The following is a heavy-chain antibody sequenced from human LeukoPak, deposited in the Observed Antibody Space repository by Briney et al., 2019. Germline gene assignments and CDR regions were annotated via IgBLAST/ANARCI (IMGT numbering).Heavy chain of an antibody. V-gene: IGHV4-39*01. Sequence: PSETLSPTCTVSGGSISSSSYYWGWIRQPPGKGLEWIGSIYYSGSTYYNPSLKSRVTISVDTSKNQFSLKLSSVTAADTAVYYCSYSSGWYVPRYFDYWGQGTLVTVSS. J-gene: IGHJ4*02. D-gene: IGHD6-19*01. CDR2: IYYSGST. CDR3: SYSSGWYVPRYFDY. CDR1: GGSISSSSYY.